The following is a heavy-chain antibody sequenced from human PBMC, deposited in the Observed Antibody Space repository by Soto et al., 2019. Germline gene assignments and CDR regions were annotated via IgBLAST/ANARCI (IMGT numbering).Heavy chain of an antibody. CDR2: ISYDGSNK. Sequence: QVQLVESGGGVVQPGRSLRLSCAASGFTFSSYGMHWVRQAPGKGLEWVAVISYDGSNKYYADSVKGRFTISRDNSKNTRYLQMNSLRAEDTAVYYCAKGGCYYAIVGYWGQGTLVTVSS. D-gene: IGHD1-26*01. CDR1: GFTFSSYG. V-gene: IGHV3-30*18. CDR3: AKGGCYYAIVGY. J-gene: IGHJ4*02.